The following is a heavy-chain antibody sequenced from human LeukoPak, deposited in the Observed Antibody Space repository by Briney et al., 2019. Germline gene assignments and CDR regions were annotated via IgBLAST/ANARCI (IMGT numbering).Heavy chain of an antibody. D-gene: IGHD3-9*01. CDR2: INHSGST. J-gene: IGHJ3*02. CDR1: GGSFSGYY. CDR3: ARRRDRPVLRYFLRSDAFDI. V-gene: IGHV4-34*01. Sequence: SETLSLTCAVYGGSFSGYYWSWIRQPPGKGLEWIGEINHSGSTNYNPSLKSRVTISVDTSKNQFSLKLSSVTAADTAVYYCARRRDRPVLRYFLRSDAFDIWGQGTMVTVSS.